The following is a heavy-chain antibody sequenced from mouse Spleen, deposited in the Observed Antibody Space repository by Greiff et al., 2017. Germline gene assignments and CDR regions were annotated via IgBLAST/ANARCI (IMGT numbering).Heavy chain of an antibody. V-gene: IGHV1-81*01. CDR2: IYPRSGNT. CDR1: GYTFTSYG. CDR3: ARWSNWDRGAWFAY. D-gene: IGHD4-1*01. J-gene: IGHJ3*01. Sequence: VQRVESGAELARPGASVKLSCKASGYTFTSYGISWVKQRTGQGLEWIGEIYPRSGNTYYNEKFKGKATLTADKSSSTAYMELRSLTSEDSAVYFCARWSNWDRGAWFAYWGQGTLVTVSA.